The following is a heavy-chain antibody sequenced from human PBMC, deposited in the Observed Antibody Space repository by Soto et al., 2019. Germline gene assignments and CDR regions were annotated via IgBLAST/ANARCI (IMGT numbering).Heavy chain of an antibody. D-gene: IGHD2-15*01. CDR3: ARGDCSGGSCYGMDV. CDR1: GYTFTSYA. CDR2: SNAGNGNT. V-gene: IGHV1-3*02. Sequence: QVQLVQSGAEVQKPGASVKVSCKASGYTFTSYAMHWVRQAPGQRLEWMEWSNAGNGNTKYSQEFQGRVTITRDTSASTAYMELSSLRSEDMAVYYCARGDCSGGSCYGMDVWGQGTTVTVSS. J-gene: IGHJ6*02.